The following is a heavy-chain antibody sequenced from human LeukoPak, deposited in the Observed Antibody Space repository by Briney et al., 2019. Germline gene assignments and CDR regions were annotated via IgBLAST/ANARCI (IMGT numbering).Heavy chain of an antibody. CDR2: ISGSGGST. CDR1: GFTFSSYA. CDR3: ARSEVDIVATVCFDY. D-gene: IGHD5-12*01. J-gene: IGHJ4*02. Sequence: GGSLRLSCAASGFTFSSYAMSWVPQAPGKGLVWVSAISGSGGSTYYADSVKGRFTISRDNSKNTLYLQINSLRAEDTAVYYCARSEVDIVATVCFDYWGQGTLVTVSS. V-gene: IGHV3-23*01.